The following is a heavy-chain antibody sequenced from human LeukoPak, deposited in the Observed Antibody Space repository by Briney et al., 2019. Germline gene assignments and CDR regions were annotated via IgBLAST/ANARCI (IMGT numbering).Heavy chain of an antibody. CDR1: GGSISSYY. D-gene: IGHD6-13*01. Sequence: SEPLSLTCTVSGGSISSYYWSWIRQPPGKGLEWIGYIYYSGSTNYNPSLKSRVTISVDTSKNQFSLKLSSVTAADTAVYYCACRYSSSWYYYYGMDVWGQGTTVTVSS. V-gene: IGHV4-59*01. CDR3: ACRYSSSWYYYYGMDV. J-gene: IGHJ6*02. CDR2: IYYSGST.